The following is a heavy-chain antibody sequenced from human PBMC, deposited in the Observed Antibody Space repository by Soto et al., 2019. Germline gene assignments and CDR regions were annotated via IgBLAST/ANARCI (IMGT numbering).Heavy chain of an antibody. J-gene: IGHJ4*02. CDR1: GYSFTSYY. Sequence: GASVKVSCEACGYSFTSYYIHWVRQAPGQGLEWMGWINPFDGSRMFAQSFQGRVTMTRDTSTSTVYMEVSSLRSEDTAVYYCSRVDPGETSPFDHWGQGTLVTAPQ. V-gene: IGHV1-46*03. CDR3: SRVDPGETSPFDH. CDR2: INPFDGSR. D-gene: IGHD3-10*01.